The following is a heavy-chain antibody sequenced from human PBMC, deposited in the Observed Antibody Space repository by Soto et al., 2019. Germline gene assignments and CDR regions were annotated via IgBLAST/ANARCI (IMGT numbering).Heavy chain of an antibody. D-gene: IGHD5-18*01. V-gene: IGHV3-48*01. CDR1: GFTFSNFG. CDR3: ARDSGYSYGPLDY. CDR2: ISTTSSAM. J-gene: IGHJ4*02. Sequence: GGSLRLSCAASGFTFSNFGMNWVRQAPGKGLEWVSYISTTSSAMYYADSVKGRFTISRDNAKNSLYLQMNSLRAEDTAVYYCARDSGYSYGPLDYWGQGTLVTVSS.